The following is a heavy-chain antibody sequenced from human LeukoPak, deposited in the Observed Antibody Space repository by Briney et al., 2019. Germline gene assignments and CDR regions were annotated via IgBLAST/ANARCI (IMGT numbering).Heavy chain of an antibody. D-gene: IGHD3-22*01. V-gene: IGHV4-39*07. Sequence: SETLSLTCTVSGGSISSSSYYWGWIRQPPGKGLEWIGSIYHSGSTYYNPSLKSRVTISVDTSKNQFSLKLSSVTAADTAVYYCARAGGYYLDYWGQGTLVTVSS. J-gene: IGHJ4*02. CDR1: GGSISSSSYY. CDR2: IYHSGST. CDR3: ARAGGYYLDY.